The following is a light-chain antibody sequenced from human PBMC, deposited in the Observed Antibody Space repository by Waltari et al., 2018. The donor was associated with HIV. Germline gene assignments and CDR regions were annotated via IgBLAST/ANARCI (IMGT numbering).Light chain of an antibody. CDR3: QQYYSTPYT. CDR2: SAS. CDR1: QNVLYSSNNKNY. J-gene: IGKJ2*01. V-gene: IGKV4-1*01. Sequence: DIVMTHSPDSLAVSLRVRANINCHARQNVLYSSNNKNYLAWYQQKPGPPPKLLIYSASTRESGVPDRFSGSGSGTDFTLTISSLQAEDVAVYYCQQYYSTPYTFGQGTKLEI.